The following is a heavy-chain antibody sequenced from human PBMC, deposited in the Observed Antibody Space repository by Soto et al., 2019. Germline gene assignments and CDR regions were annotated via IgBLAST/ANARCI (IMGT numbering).Heavy chain of an antibody. J-gene: IGHJ5*02. Sequence: QVQLVQSGAEVKKPGSSVKVSCKASGGTFSSYSINWVRQAPGQGLEWMGRIIPLFGAANYAQKFQGRVTFTAEESITTAYMELSSLRPDDTAVYYCAMGHTYAYWFDPWGQGTLVTVSS. CDR3: AMGHTYAYWFDP. CDR1: GGTFSSYS. D-gene: IGHD3-16*01. V-gene: IGHV1-69*15. CDR2: IIPLFGAA.